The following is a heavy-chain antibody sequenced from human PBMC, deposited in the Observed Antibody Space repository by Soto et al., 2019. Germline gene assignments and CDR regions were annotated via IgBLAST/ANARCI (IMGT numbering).Heavy chain of an antibody. Sequence: ASVKVSCKASGYTFTSYGMNWVRQAPGRGLEWMGWINPGNGNTKYSQKFQGRVIIERDTSASTAYMELSSLRLNSVTAADTAVYYCSREYPAGGIDYWGQGTLVTVSS. V-gene: IGHV1-3*01. J-gene: IGHJ4*02. CDR3: SREYPAGGIDY. CDR2: INPGNGNT. D-gene: IGHD3-16*01. CDR1: GYTFTSYG.